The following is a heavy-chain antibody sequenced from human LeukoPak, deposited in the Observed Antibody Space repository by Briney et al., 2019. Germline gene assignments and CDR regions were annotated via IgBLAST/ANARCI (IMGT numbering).Heavy chain of an antibody. Sequence: ASVKVSCKASAYTFTSYVIDWVRQGTGQGLGWMGWMNPNSGNTGYAQKFQGRVTMTRNTSISTAYMELSSLRSEDTAVYYCARGSGYSSSLDFDYWGQGTLVTVSS. D-gene: IGHD6-13*01. V-gene: IGHV1-8*01. CDR3: ARGSGYSSSLDFDY. CDR2: MNPNSGNT. CDR1: AYTFTSYV. J-gene: IGHJ4*02.